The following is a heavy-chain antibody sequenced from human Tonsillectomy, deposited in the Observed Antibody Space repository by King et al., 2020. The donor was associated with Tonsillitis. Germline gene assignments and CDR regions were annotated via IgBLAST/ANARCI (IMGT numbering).Heavy chain of an antibody. D-gene: IGHD3-22*01. CDR1: GGSFSGYY. CDR3: ARGGGASSGYQEEKGVRDFDY. J-gene: IGHJ4*02. V-gene: IGHV4-34*01. CDR2: INHSGST. Sequence: VQLQQWGAGLLKPSETLSLTCAVYGGSFSGYYWSWIRQPPGKGLEWIGEINHSGSTNYNPSLKSRVTVSVDTSKNQFSLKLSSVTAADTAVYYCARGGGASSGYQEEKGVRDFDYWGQGTLVTVSS.